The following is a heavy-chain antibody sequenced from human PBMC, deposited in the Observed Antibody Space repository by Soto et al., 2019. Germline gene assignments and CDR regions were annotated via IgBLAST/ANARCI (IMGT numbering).Heavy chain of an antibody. J-gene: IGHJ3*02. CDR1: GYSLTSYW. V-gene: IGHV5-51*01. Sequence: GESLKISFKGSGYSLTSYWIGWVPQMPRKGLGGMGSIYPGHSDTRSSPSVQGQVTISADKSIKPAYLQWSSLKASDTAMYYCARGGDREAMSAFDIWGRGTMVTVSS. CDR3: ARGGDREAMSAFDI. CDR2: IYPGHSDT. D-gene: IGHD2-21*01.